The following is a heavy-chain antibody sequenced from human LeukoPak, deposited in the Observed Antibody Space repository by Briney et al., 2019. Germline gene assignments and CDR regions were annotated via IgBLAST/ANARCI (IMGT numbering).Heavy chain of an antibody. CDR1: GDSVSSNSVT. Sequence: SQTLSLTCAISGDSVSSNSVTWNWVRQSPSRGLEWLGRTYYRSTWYNDYAVSVRGRITVNPDTSKNQFSLHLNSVTPEDTAVYYCARRLTRYDCFDPWGQGILVTVSS. CDR2: TYYRSTWYN. CDR3: ARRLTRYDCFDP. D-gene: IGHD1-1*01. V-gene: IGHV6-1*01. J-gene: IGHJ5*02.